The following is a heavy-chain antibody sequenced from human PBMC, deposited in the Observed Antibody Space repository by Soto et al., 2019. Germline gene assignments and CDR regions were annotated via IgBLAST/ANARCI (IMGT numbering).Heavy chain of an antibody. J-gene: IGHJ4*02. CDR2: ISYDGSNK. D-gene: IGHD2-15*01. CDR1: GFTFSSYG. CDR3: AKDQKGMVASV. Sequence: PGGSLRLSCAASGFTFSSYGMHWVRQAPGKGLEWVAVISYDGSNKYYADSVKGRFTISRDNSKNTLYLQMNSLRAEDTAVYYCAKDQKGMVASVWGQGTLVTVSS. V-gene: IGHV3-30*18.